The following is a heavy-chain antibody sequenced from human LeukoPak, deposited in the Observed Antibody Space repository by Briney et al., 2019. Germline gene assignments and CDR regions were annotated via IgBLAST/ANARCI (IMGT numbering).Heavy chain of an antibody. CDR3: ARAVGSFDWLPLFDY. V-gene: IGHV4-38-2*02. Sequence: PSETLSLTCTVSGYSIRSGFYWGWIRQPPGKGLEWIGNIYHSGITYYTPSLKSRVTISVDTSKNQFYLKLSPVTAADTAVYYCARAVGSFDWLPLFDYWGQGTLVTVSS. D-gene: IGHD3-9*01. J-gene: IGHJ4*02. CDR1: GYSIRSGFY. CDR2: IYHSGIT.